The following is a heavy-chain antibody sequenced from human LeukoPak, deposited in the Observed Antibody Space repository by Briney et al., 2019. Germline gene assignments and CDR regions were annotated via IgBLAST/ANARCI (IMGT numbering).Heavy chain of an antibody. Sequence: GGSLRLSCAASGFTFSDYYMSWIRQAPGKGLEWVSYISSSGSTIYYADSVKGRFTISRDNAKNSLYLQMNSLRAEDTAVYYCARDASSIATKAAAGTLGYWGQGTLVTVSS. J-gene: IGHJ4*02. CDR2: ISSSGSTI. CDR3: ARDASSIATKAAAGTLGY. D-gene: IGHD6-13*01. V-gene: IGHV3-11*04. CDR1: GFTFSDYY.